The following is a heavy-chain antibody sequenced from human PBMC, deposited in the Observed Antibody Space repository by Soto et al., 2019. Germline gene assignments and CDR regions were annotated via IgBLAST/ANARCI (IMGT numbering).Heavy chain of an antibody. V-gene: IGHV1-18*01. CDR3: ARAPPYYYDSGGYFAAWFFDY. CDR2: ISAYNGNT. J-gene: IGHJ4*02. Sequence: ASVKVSCKAPGYTFTSYGISWVRQAPGQGLEWMGWISAYNGNTNYAQKLQGRVTMTTDTSTSTAYMELRSLRSDDKAVYYCARAPPYYYDSGGYFAAWFFDYWGQETLVTVSS. D-gene: IGHD3-22*01. CDR1: GYTFTSYG.